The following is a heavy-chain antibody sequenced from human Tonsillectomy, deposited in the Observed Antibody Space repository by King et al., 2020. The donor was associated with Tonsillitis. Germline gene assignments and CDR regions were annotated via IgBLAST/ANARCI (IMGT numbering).Heavy chain of an antibody. Sequence: QRGQAGDDVVQPGRSLRLSCAASGFTFDDYGMHWVRQAPGKGLEWVSGISWESGSIAYADSVRGRFTISRDNAKSTLYLQMNSLRVEDTALYYCAKDRDFYYYYMDVWGKGTTVTVSS. CDR1: GFTFDDYG. CDR3: AKDRDFYYYYMDV. D-gene: IGHD3-10*01. J-gene: IGHJ6*03. V-gene: IGHV3-9*01. CDR2: ISWESGSI.